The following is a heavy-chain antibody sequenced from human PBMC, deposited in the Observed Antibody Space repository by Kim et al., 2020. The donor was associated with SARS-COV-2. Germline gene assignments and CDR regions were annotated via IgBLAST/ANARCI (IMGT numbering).Heavy chain of an antibody. Sequence: SQTLSLTCAISGDSISSNTVTWNWIGQSPSWGLEWLGRTYYRSKWSNDYAGSVKSRITVNPDTSKNQFSLQLSSVTPEDAAVYYCVRVRGGVFDLWGHGTLVTVSS. CDR1: GDSISSNTVT. V-gene: IGHV6-1*01. D-gene: IGHD3-10*01. CDR2: TYYRSKWSN. CDR3: VRVRGGVFDL. J-gene: IGHJ4*01.